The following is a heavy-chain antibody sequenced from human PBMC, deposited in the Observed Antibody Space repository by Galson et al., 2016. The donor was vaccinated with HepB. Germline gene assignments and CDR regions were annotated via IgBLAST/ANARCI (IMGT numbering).Heavy chain of an antibody. D-gene: IGHD2-15*01. Sequence: QSGAEVTKPGESLKISCKDSGSSFTSYWIGWVRQMPGKGLEWMGIIYPGDSDTRYSPSFQGQVTISADKSISTAYLQWSSLKASDTAMYYCARLPRGVVVVASYFDYWGQGTLVTVSS. CDR1: GSSFTSYW. CDR3: ARLPRGVVVVASYFDY. V-gene: IGHV5-51*01. J-gene: IGHJ4*02. CDR2: IYPGDSDT.